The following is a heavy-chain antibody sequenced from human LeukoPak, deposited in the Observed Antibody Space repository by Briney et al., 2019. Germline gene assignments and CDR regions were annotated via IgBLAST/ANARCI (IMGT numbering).Heavy chain of an antibody. CDR1: GFTFSSYA. D-gene: IGHD3-3*01. CDR3: AKDPPYAPSYDFWSGYP. Sequence: GGSLRLSCAASGFTFSSYAMSWVRQAPGKGLEWVSAISGSGGSTYYADSVKGRFTISRDNSKNTLYLQMNSLRAEDTAVYYSAKDPPYAPSYDFWSGYPWGQGTLVTVSS. V-gene: IGHV3-23*01. J-gene: IGHJ5*02. CDR2: ISGSGGST.